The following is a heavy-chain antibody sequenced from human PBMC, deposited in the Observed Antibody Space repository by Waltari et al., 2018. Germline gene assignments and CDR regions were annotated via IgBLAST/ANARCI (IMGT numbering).Heavy chain of an antibody. V-gene: IGHV4-30-2*01. J-gene: IGHJ4*02. Sequence: QLQLQESGSGLVKPSQTLSLTCAVSGGSISSGGYSWSWIRQPPGKGLEWIGYIYHSGSTYYNPSLKSRVTISVDRSKNQFSLKLSSVTAADTAVYYCAKFRGEFRPQGFYFDYWGQGTLVTVSS. CDR2: IYHSGST. CDR1: GGSISSGGYS. D-gene: IGHD3-16*01. CDR3: AKFRGEFRPQGFYFDY.